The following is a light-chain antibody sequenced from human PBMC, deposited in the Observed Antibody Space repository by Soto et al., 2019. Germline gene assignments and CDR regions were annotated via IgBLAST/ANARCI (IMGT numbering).Light chain of an antibody. V-gene: IGLV2-14*01. J-gene: IGLJ1*01. CDR3: SSYTSSGTRV. CDR2: EVS. Sequence: QSVLTQPASVSGSPGQSITISCTGTDSDVGGYNYVSWYQQHPGKAPKLMIYEVSNRPSGVSNRFSGSKPGNTASLTISGLQAEDEADYYCSSYTSSGTRVFGTGTKVTVL. CDR1: DSDVGGYNY.